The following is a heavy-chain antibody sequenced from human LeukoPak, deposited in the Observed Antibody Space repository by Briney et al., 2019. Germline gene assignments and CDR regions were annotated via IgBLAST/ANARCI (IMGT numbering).Heavy chain of an antibody. CDR2: TIPIFRTA. CDR1: GGTFRSFA. D-gene: IGHD3-22*01. J-gene: IGHJ4*02. V-gene: IGHV1-69*01. Sequence: SVKVSCKASGGTFRSFAISWVRQSPGQGLECMGGTIPIFRTANYAQNFQGRVTITADESTSTAYMELSSLRSEDTAVYYCARALRYYSDSSGYAFDYWGQGTLVTVSS. CDR3: ARALRYYSDSSGYAFDY.